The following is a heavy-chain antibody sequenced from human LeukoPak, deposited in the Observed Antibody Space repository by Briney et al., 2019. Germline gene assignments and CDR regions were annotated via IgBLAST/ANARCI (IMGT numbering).Heavy chain of an antibody. D-gene: IGHD3-16*01. V-gene: IGHV1-18*01. CDR1: GYTFTSYG. Sequence: ASVKVSCKASGYTFTSYGISWVRQAPGQGLEWMGWISAYNGNTNYAQKLQGRVTMTTDTSTSTAYMELRSLRSDDTAMYYCARDGARSYYYGMDVWGQGTTVTVSS. J-gene: IGHJ6*02. CDR3: ARDGARSYYYGMDV. CDR2: ISAYNGNT.